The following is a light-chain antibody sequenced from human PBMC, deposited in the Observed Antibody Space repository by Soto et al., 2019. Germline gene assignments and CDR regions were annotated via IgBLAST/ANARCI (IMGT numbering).Light chain of an antibody. CDR1: SSDVGNYNL. CDR3: CSYAGDSTRV. CDR2: EGS. J-gene: IGLJ3*02. Sequence: QSALTQPASVSGSPGQSITISCTGTSSDVGNYNLVSWYQQHPGEAPKLLIYEGSKRPSGVSNRFSGSKFGNTASLTISGLQAEDGVDYYCCSYAGDSTRVFGGGTKLTVL. V-gene: IGLV2-23*01.